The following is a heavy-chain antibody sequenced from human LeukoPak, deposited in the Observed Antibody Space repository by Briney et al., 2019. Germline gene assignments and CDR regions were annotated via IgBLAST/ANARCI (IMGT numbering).Heavy chain of an antibody. CDR2: INPNGGGT. CDR3: ARALGYCSSTSCYPAEHYYYGMDV. CDR1: GYTFTGYY. V-gene: IGHV1-2*02. Sequence: ASVKVSCKASGYTFTGYYIHWVRQAPGQGLEWMGWINPNGGGTNYAQKFQGRVTITADKSTSTAYMELSSLRSEDTAVYYCARALGYCSSTSCYPAEHYYYGMDVWGQGTTVTVSS. J-gene: IGHJ6*02. D-gene: IGHD2-2*01.